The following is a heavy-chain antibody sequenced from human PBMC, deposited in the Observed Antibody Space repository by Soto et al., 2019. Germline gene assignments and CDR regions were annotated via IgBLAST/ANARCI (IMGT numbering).Heavy chain of an antibody. CDR3: ARGGRGSGLYFLYYFDY. V-gene: IGHV4-59*01. CDR2: IYHSGST. J-gene: IGHJ4*02. CDR1: AGSLSNYY. D-gene: IGHD6-19*01. Sequence: QVQLQEPGPGLVNPSETLSLTCSVSAGSLSNYYWTWIRQPPGKGLGWIGEIYHSGSTKYNPSLKSRVTISLDTSKNQFSLNLSSVTPADTAVYYCARGGRGSGLYFLYYFDYWGQGTLVTVSS.